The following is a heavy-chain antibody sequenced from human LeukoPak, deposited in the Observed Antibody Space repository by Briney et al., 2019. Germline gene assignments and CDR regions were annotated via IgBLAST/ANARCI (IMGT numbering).Heavy chain of an antibody. CDR1: GGSISSYY. CDR2: IYYSGST. CDR3: ATHSSSGWYPYYYYGMDV. V-gene: IGHV4-59*08. Sequence: SETLSLTCTVSGGSISSYYWSWIRQPPGKGLEWIGYIYYSGSTNYNPSLKSRVTISVDTSKNQFSLKLSSVTAADTAVYYCATHSSSGWYPYYYYGMDVWGQGTTVTVSS. D-gene: IGHD6-19*01. J-gene: IGHJ6*02.